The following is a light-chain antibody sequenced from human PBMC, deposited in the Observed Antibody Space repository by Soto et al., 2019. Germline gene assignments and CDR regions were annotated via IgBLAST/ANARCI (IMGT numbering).Light chain of an antibody. Sequence: QSALTQPASVSGSPGQSITISCTGTSSDVGSYNLVSWYQQHPGKAPKLMIYEGSKRPSGVSNRFSGSKSGNTASLTISGRQAEDEADYYCCSYAGSSTFYVFGAGTQLTVL. V-gene: IGLV2-23*01. CDR3: CSYAGSSTFYV. CDR1: SSDVGSYNL. CDR2: EGS. J-gene: IGLJ1*01.